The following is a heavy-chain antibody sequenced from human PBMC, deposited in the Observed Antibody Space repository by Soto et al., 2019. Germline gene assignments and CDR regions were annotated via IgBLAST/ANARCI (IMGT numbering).Heavy chain of an antibody. CDR1: GGSISSYY. CDR3: ARATSVAGTNGQYFYHLDV. Sequence: KTSETLSLTCTVSGGSISSYYWSWIRQPAGKGLEWMGRFYPSGSTNYNPSLESRVTMSVDTSKNQFSLKLSSVTAADTALYFCARATSVAGTNGQYFYHLDVWGQGTTVTVSS. D-gene: IGHD6-19*01. V-gene: IGHV4-4*07. CDR2: FYPSGST. J-gene: IGHJ6*02.